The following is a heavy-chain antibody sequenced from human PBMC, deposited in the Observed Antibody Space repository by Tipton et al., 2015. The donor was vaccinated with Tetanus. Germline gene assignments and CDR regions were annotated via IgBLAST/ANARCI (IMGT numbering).Heavy chain of an antibody. CDR3: IYTASWSAVDY. Sequence: SLRLSCAASGFTFSTYGMHWVRQAPGKGLEWVAIISYDGNYQSYAESVKGRFTISRDNSKSSLFLQMNGLRAEDTAVYYCIYTASWSAVDYGGQGSPVTVAS. D-gene: IGHD2-2*01. CDR2: ISYDGNYQ. CDR1: GFTFSTYG. J-gene: IGHJ4*02. V-gene: IGHV3-30*03.